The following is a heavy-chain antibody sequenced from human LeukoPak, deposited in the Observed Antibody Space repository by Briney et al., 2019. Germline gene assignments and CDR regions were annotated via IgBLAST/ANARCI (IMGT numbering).Heavy chain of an antibody. CDR3: ARGIAAEYDY. CDR1: GGSFSGYY. Sequence: SETLSLTCAVYGGSFSGYYWSWIRQPPGKGLEWIGEINHSGSTNYNPSLKSRVTIPVDTSKNQFSLKLSSVTAADTAVYYCARGIAAEYDYWGQGALVTVSP. V-gene: IGHV4-34*01. D-gene: IGHD6-13*01. J-gene: IGHJ4*02. CDR2: INHSGST.